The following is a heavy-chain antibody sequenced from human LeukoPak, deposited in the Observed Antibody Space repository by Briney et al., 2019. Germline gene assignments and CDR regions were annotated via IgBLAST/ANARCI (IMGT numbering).Heavy chain of an antibody. CDR3: ARGCATVATPYFDY. CDR1: GFTFTGYY. CDR2: INLNNGGT. V-gene: IGHV1-2*04. D-gene: IGHD4-17*01. J-gene: IGHJ4*02. Sequence: ASVKVSCKASGFTFTGYYMNWVRQAPGQGLERMGWINLNNGGTNYAQKFQGWVTMTRDTCISTAYMELGRLRSDDAAVYYCARGCATVATPYFDYWGQGSLVTVSS.